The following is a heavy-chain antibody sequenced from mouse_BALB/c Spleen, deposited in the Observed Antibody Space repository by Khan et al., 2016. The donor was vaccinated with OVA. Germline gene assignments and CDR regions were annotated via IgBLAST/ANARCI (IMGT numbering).Heavy chain of an antibody. CDR1: GYTFSMYW. CDR3: ARGGYNPAMDY. CDR2: ILPGSDNT. D-gene: IGHD1-3*01. V-gene: IGHV1-9*01. J-gene: IGHJ4*01. Sequence: QMQLEESGAELMKPGASVTISCKATGYTFSMYWIEWVKQRPGHGLEWIGEILPGSDNTNNNEKFKGKATFTADTSSNTAFMQLSRLTAEDSSVYYCARGGYNPAMDYWGQGTSVTVSS.